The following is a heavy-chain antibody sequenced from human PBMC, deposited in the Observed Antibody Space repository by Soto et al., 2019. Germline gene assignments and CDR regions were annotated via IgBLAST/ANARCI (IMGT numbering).Heavy chain of an antibody. Sequence: PWGSLRLSCAASGFTSSNYWMHWVRQAPGKGLVWVSRIKSDGSSTSYADSVKGRFTISRDNAKNTLDLQMHGLRAEDMAVYYCARAVRSGRLPYYYYAMDVRGPGTTVTVSS. CDR2: IKSDGSST. D-gene: IGHD3-10*01. CDR3: ARAVRSGRLPYYYYAMDV. V-gene: IGHV3-74*01. J-gene: IGHJ6*02. CDR1: GFTSSNYW.